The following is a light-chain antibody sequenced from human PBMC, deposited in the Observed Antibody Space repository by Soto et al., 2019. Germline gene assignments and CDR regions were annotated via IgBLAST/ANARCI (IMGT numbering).Light chain of an antibody. CDR3: SSYSTTSPLV. CDR2: EVS. CDR1: SGDIGGHDY. V-gene: IGLV2-14*01. Sequence: QSALAQPASVSASPGQSITISCTGASGDIGGHDYVSWYQHHPGKAPKLIISEVSNRPSGVSNRFSGSKSGNTASLTISRLQAEDEADYYCSSYSTTSPLVFGTGTKLTVL. J-gene: IGLJ1*01.